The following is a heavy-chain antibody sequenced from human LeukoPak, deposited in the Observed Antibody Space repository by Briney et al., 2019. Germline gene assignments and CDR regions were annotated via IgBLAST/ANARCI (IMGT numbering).Heavy chain of an antibody. D-gene: IGHD1-20*01. CDR3: AKAASGNCNDVSDY. CDR2: INANSGTT. CDR1: GFAFSFYA. Sequence: GGSLRLSCAASGFAFSFYAMSWLRQPPGKGLEWVSTINANSGTTSYAASVRGRFTISRDNSKNTLYLQLNTLRAEDTALYYCAKAASGNCNDVSDYWGQGTLVTVSS. V-gene: IGHV3-23*01. J-gene: IGHJ4*02.